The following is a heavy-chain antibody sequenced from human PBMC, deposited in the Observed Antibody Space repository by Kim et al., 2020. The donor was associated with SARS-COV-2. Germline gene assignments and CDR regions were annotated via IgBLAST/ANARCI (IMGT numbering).Heavy chain of an antibody. J-gene: IGHJ5*02. Sequence: GGSLRLSCAASGFTFSTYSMNWVRQAPGKGLEWVSSISSSSSYIYYADSVKGRFTISRDNAKNSLYLQMNSLRAEDTAVYYCARSMWGYSTFDPWGQGTLVTVSS. CDR2: ISSSSSYI. D-gene: IGHD6-13*01. CDR3: ARSMWGYSTFDP. V-gene: IGHV3-21*01. CDR1: GFTFSTYS.